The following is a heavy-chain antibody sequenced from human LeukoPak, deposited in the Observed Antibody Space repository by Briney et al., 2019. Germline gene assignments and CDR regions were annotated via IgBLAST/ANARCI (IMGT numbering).Heavy chain of an antibody. CDR2: ISSSSSYI. J-gene: IGHJ3*02. CDR3: ATPGGTYHDAFDI. CDR1: GFTFSSYS. V-gene: IGHV3-21*04. D-gene: IGHD3-16*02. Sequence: GSLRLSCAASGFTFSSYSMNWVRQAPGKGLEWVSSISSSSSYIYYADSVKGRFTISRDNAKNSLYLQMNSLRAEDTAVYYCATPGGTYHDAFDIWGQGTMVTVSS.